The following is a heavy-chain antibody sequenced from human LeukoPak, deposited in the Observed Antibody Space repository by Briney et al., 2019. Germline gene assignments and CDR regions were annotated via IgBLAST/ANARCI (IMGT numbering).Heavy chain of an antibody. Sequence: PGGSLRLSCAASGFTFSSYAVHWVRQASGKGLEWVALISYDGSNKYYADSVKGRFTISRDNSKNTLYLQMNSLRAEDTAVYYCTSEGSGSYYYNADYWGQGTLVTVSS. CDR1: GFTFSSYA. CDR2: ISYDGSNK. J-gene: IGHJ4*02. D-gene: IGHD3-10*01. CDR3: TSEGSGSYYYNADY. V-gene: IGHV3-30-3*01.